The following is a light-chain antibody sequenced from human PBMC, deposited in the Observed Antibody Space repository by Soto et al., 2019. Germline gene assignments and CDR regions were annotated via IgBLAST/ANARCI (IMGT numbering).Light chain of an antibody. CDR1: QSVSTN. J-gene: IGKJ2*01. CDR3: QQYDVWPLYT. V-gene: IGKV3-15*01. Sequence: EIVMTQSPATLSVSPGERATLSCRASQSVSTNLAWYQQKPGQAPRLLIYAASSRATDLPARFSGSGSGTDFTLTISSLRSEDFAVYYCQQYDVWPLYTFGQGTKLEIK. CDR2: AAS.